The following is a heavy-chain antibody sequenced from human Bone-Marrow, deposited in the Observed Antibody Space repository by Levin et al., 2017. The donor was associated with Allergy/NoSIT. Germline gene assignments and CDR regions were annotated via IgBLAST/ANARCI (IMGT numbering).Heavy chain of an antibody. J-gene: IGHJ4*02. Sequence: SGPTLVKPTQTLTLTCSYSGFSLSSPGVGVGWVRQSPGKALEWLALIYWDEDKRYSPSLRSRLTISMDTSKNQVFPRMTNMDPVDTGTYYCTHSRPPLRTRHFDYWGQGALVNVSS. CDR2: IYWDEDK. CDR1: GFSLSSPGVG. CDR3: THSRPPLRTRHFDY. V-gene: IGHV2-5*02. D-gene: IGHD4-17*01.